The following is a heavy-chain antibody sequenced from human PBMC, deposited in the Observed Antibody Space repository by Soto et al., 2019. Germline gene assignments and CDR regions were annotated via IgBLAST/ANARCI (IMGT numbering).Heavy chain of an antibody. CDR2: IIPIFGTA. Sequence: SVKVSCKASGGTFSSYAISWVRQAPGQGLEWMGGIIPIFGTANYAQKFQGRVTINADEPTSTAYMEMSILRSEDTAVYYCARVEIYSNYCWFDTWGQGTLVTVSS. J-gene: IGHJ5*02. V-gene: IGHV1-69*13. CDR3: ARVEIYSNYCWFDT. CDR1: GGTFSSYA. D-gene: IGHD4-4*01.